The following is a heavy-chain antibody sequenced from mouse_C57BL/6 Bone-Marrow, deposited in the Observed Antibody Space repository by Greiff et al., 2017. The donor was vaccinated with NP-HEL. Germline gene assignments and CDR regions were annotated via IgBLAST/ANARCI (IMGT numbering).Heavy chain of an antibody. V-gene: IGHV1-9*01. J-gene: IGHJ4*01. CDR1: GYTFTGYW. CDR2: ILPGSGST. D-gene: IGHD2-3*01. CDR3: VYDGYYYAMDY. Sequence: VQRVESGAELMKPGASVKLSCKATGYTFTGYWIEWVKQRPGHGLEWIGEILPGSGSTNYNEKFTGKATFTADTSSNTAYMQLSSLTTEDSAIYYCVYDGYYYAMDYWGQGTSVTVSS.